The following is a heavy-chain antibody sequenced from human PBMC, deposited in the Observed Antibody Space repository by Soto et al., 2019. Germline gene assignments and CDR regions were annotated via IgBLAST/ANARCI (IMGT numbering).Heavy chain of an antibody. D-gene: IGHD6-19*01. CDR3: ARDGLTGYSSGWSGGDY. CDR2: IDSSSSII. J-gene: IGHJ4*02. V-gene: IGHV3-48*01. Sequence: EVQLVESGGGLVQPGGSLRLSCAASGFTFSSYSSNWVRQAPGEGLEWVSYIDSSSSIIYYADSVKGRFTISRDNAKNSLYLQMNSLRAEDTAVYYCARDGLTGYSSGWSGGDYWGQGTLVAVSS. CDR1: GFTFSSYS.